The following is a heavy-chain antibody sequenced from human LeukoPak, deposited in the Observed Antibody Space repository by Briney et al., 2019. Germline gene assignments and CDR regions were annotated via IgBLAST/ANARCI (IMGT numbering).Heavy chain of an antibody. CDR2: IYYSGST. CDR3: ARRIKKRRLVVIAMGSGWFDP. D-gene: IGHD2-21*01. CDR1: GGSISSSSYY. V-gene: IGHV4-39*01. J-gene: IGHJ5*02. Sequence: PSETLSLTCTVSGGSISSSSYYWGWIRQPPGKGLEWIGSIYYSGSTYYNPSLKSRVTISVDTSKNQFSLKLSSVTAADTAVYYCARRIKKRRLVVIAMGSGWFDPWGQGTLVTVSS.